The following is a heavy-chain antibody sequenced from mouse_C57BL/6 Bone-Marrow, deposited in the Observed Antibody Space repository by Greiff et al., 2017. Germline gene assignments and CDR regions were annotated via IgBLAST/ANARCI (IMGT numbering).Heavy chain of an antibody. D-gene: IGHD2-12*01. V-gene: IGHV1-81*01. CDR3: ARLPGYFDD. CDR2: IYPRSGNT. Sequence: QVQLQQSGAELARPGASVKLSCKASGYTFTSYGISWVKQRTGQGLEWIGEIYPRSGNTYYNEKFKGKATLTADKSSSTAYMELRSLTSEDYAVYFCARLPGYFDDWGKGTTVTVSS. J-gene: IGHJ1*03. CDR1: GYTFTSYG.